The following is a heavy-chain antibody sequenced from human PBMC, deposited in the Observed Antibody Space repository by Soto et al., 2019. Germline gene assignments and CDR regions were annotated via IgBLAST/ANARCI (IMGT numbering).Heavy chain of an antibody. J-gene: IGHJ3*02. CDR2: IYTSGST. Sequence: SETLSLTCTVSGGSISSYYWSWIRQPAGKGLEWIGRIYTSGSTDYNPSLKSRVTMSVDTSKNQFSLKLSSVTAADTAVYYCARERFTIFDGDAFDIWGQGTMVTVSS. D-gene: IGHD3-3*01. CDR1: GGSISSYY. CDR3: ARERFTIFDGDAFDI. V-gene: IGHV4-4*07.